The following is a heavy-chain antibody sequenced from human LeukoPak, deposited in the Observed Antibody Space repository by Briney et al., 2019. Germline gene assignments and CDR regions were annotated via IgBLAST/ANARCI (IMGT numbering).Heavy chain of an antibody. J-gene: IGHJ3*02. V-gene: IGHV4-38-2*02. D-gene: IGHD5-18*01. CDR1: GYSISSGYY. CDR3: AREFGLARYSYGYALAFDI. Sequence: SETLSLTCTVSGYSISSGYYWGWIRQPPGKGLEWIGSIYHSGSTYYNPSLKSRVTISVDTSKNQFSLKLSSVTAADTAVYYCAREFGLARYSYGYALAFDIWGQGSMVTVSS. CDR2: IYHSGST.